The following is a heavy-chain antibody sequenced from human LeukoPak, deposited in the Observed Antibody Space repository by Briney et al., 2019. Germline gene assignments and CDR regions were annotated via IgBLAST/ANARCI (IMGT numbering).Heavy chain of an antibody. Sequence: PSETLSLTCTVSGGSISSYYWSWIRQPPGKGLEWIGYIYYSGSTNYNPSLKTRVSISRDTSKNQFSLKLSSVTAADTAMYYCARAKGYSYGYYYYGMDVWGPGTTVTVSS. CDR3: ARAKGYSYGYYYYGMDV. D-gene: IGHD5-18*01. CDR1: GGSISSYY. CDR2: IYYSGST. J-gene: IGHJ6*02. V-gene: IGHV4-59*01.